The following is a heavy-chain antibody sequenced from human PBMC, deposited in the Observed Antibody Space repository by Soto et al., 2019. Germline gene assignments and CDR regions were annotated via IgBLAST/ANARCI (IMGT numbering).Heavy chain of an antibody. Sequence: GGSLRLSCAASGFTFSSYAMSWVRQAPGKGLEWVSAISGSGGSTYYADSVKGRFTISRDNSKNTLYLQMNSLRAEDTAVYYCAKGPQGWLRFSYFDYWGQGTLVTVSS. J-gene: IGHJ4*02. CDR1: GFTFSSYA. CDR2: ISGSGGST. V-gene: IGHV3-23*01. D-gene: IGHD5-12*01. CDR3: AKGPQGWLRFSYFDY.